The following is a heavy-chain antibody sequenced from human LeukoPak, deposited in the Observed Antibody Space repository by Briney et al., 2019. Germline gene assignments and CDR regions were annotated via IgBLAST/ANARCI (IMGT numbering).Heavy chain of an antibody. CDR2: INHSGST. J-gene: IGHJ4*02. CDR3: ARGFRAADY. Sequence: SETLSLTCAVYGGSFSGYYWSWIRQPPGKGLEWIGEINHSGSTNYNPSLKSRVAISVDTSKNQFSLKLSSVTAADTAVYYCARGFRAADYWGQGTLVTVSS. D-gene: IGHD2-15*01. V-gene: IGHV4-34*01. CDR1: GGSFSGYY.